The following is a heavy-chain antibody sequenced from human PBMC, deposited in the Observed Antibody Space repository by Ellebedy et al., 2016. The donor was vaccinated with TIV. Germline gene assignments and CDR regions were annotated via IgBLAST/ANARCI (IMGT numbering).Heavy chain of an antibody. D-gene: IGHD5-24*01. J-gene: IGHJ6*02. CDR1: GFTFSSYW. V-gene: IGHV3-13*04. CDR2: VGTDGDS. CDR3: ARSAALGTPDNGLDV. Sequence: GESLKISCAASGFTFSSYWMSWVRQAAGQGLEWVSTVGTDGDSYYADSVEGRFIIRREHANNSVYLQMDHLKTGDTATYYSARSAALGTPDNGLDVWGQGTQVTVSS.